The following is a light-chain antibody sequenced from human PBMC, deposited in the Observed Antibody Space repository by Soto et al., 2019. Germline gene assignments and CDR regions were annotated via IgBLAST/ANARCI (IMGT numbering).Light chain of an antibody. CDR3: QNYGETPIN. J-gene: IGKJ5*01. CDR1: QSVSRR. Sequence: EIVFTQSPGSLSLSPGGIATLSCRARQSVSRRLAWYQHRPGQSPRLLISGASMRASGVPVRFSGSGSGTDFTLTISRLEPEDFAVYYCQNYGETPINFGLGTRLEIK. V-gene: IGKV3-20*01. CDR2: GAS.